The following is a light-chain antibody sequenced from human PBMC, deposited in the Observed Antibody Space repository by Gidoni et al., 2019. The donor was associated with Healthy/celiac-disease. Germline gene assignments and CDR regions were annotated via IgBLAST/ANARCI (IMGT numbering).Light chain of an antibody. J-gene: IGKJ1*01. V-gene: IGKV3-20*01. CDR2: GAS. Sequence: IVWSPSPGTLSLSPGERATLSCSASQSVSSSYLAWYQQKPGQAPRLLIYGASSRATGIPDRFSGSGSGTDFTLTISRLEAEDFAVYYCQQYGSSVRTFGQGTKVEIK. CDR1: QSVSSSY. CDR3: QQYGSSVRT.